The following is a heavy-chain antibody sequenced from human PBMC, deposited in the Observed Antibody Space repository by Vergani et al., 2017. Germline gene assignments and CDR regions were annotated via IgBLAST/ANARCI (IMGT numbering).Heavy chain of an antibody. Sequence: QVQLQESGPRLVRPSQTLTLTCTVSGGSINSGAYYWSWIRQPAGNGLEWIGRVYTSGMNKYNPSLKSRVTILVDTYKSQISLKLTSVTAGDTAVYFCARELSYDYGAGGDDYNPYYDEGMDVWGPGTTVTVSS. CDR2: VYTSGMN. CDR1: GGSINSGAYY. CDR3: ARELSYDYGAGGDDYNPYYDEGMDV. V-gene: IGHV4-61*02. D-gene: IGHD3-16*01. J-gene: IGHJ6*02.